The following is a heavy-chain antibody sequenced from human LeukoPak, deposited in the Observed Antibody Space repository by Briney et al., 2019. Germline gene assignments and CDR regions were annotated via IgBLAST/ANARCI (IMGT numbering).Heavy chain of an antibody. Sequence: SVKVSCKASGGTFISYAISWVRQAPGQGLEWMGRIIPIFGTANYAQKFHGRVTITTDESTSTAYMELSSLRSEDTAVYYCARGEGSGWNLDYWGQGTLVTVSS. CDR2: IIPIFGTA. CDR3: ARGEGSGWNLDY. D-gene: IGHD6-19*01. V-gene: IGHV1-69*05. J-gene: IGHJ4*02. CDR1: GGTFISYA.